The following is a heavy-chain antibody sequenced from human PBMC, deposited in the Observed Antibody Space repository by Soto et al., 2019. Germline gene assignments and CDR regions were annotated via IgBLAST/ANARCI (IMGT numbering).Heavy chain of an antibody. D-gene: IGHD4-17*01. CDR3: ATLAYAHLDAYDL. J-gene: IGHJ3*01. Sequence: ASVKVSRKVSGYPLTELSIHRVRKAPGTGPEWMGGFEPEDGETIYAQKLQARVTMTEDTSTDTAYMELSSLRSEDTAVFYCATLAYAHLDAYDLWGQG. V-gene: IGHV1-24*01. CDR1: GYPLTELS. CDR2: FEPEDGET.